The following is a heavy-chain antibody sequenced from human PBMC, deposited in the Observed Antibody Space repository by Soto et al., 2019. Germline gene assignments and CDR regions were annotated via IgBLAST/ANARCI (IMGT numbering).Heavy chain of an antibody. CDR3: AKDRYFDSYSFDY. Sequence: XGSLGLSCAASGFTFTAFAMHWVRQAPGKGLEWVAVISYDGRKTHYADSVKGRLTISRDNSKNTVFLQMNSLTTEDTAVYYCAKDRYFDSYSFDYWGQGARVTVSS. V-gene: IGHV3-30*04. CDR1: GFTFTAFA. J-gene: IGHJ4*02. D-gene: IGHD3-9*01. CDR2: ISYDGRKT.